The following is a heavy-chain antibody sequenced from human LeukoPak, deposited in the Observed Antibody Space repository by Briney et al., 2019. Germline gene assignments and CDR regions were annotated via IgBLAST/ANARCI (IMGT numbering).Heavy chain of an antibody. V-gene: IGHV1-2*06. CDR3: ARQGSLGTWFDP. CDR1: GYTFTGYY. CDR2: INHNSGDT. D-gene: IGHD7-27*01. J-gene: IGHJ5*02. Sequence: ASVQVSCKASGYTFTGYYMQCVRQAPGQELEGMGRINHNSGDTDYVQNFQGRLTMTTDTSISTDYMELSSLKSNDTAVYYCARQGSLGTWFDPWGQGTLVTVSS.